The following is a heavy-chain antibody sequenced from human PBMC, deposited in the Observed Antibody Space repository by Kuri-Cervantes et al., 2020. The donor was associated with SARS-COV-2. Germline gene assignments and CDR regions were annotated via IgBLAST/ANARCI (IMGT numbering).Heavy chain of an antibody. V-gene: IGHV3-30*02. CDR2: VRYDGSNK. D-gene: IGHD3-22*01. Sequence: GGSLRLSCAASGFTFSSYGMHWVRQAPGKGLEWVAFVRYDGSNKYYADSVKGRFTISRDSAKNSLYLQMNSLRAEDTAVYYCARDYYDSSGYLGGDAFDIWGQGTMVTVSS. J-gene: IGHJ3*02. CDR1: GFTFSSYG. CDR3: ARDYYDSSGYLGGDAFDI.